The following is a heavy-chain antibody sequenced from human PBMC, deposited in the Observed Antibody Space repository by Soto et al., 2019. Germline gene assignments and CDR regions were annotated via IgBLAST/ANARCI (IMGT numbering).Heavy chain of an antibody. CDR2: IYSDGST. CDR3: ANQRGGYDRDFDY. D-gene: IGHD5-12*01. J-gene: IGHJ4*02. Sequence: GGSLRLSCAASGFAVTSNYMSWVRQAPGKGLEWVSVIYSDGSTYYADSVKGRFTISRDNSKNTLYLQMNSLRAEDTAVYYCANQRGGYDRDFDYWGQGTLVTVSS. CDR1: GFAVTSNY. V-gene: IGHV3-66*01.